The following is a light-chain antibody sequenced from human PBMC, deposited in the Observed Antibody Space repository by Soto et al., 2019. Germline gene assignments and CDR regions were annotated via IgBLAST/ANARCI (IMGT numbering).Light chain of an antibody. Sequence: EIVLTQSPGTLSLSPGERATLSCRASQNVSTSYLAWYQQKPGQAPRLLIYGASSRATGIRDRFSGSGSGADFTLTISRLEPEDFAVYYCQQYDSSPLTFGQGPKVEIK. CDR2: GAS. J-gene: IGKJ1*01. CDR3: QQYDSSPLT. CDR1: QNVSTSY. V-gene: IGKV3-20*01.